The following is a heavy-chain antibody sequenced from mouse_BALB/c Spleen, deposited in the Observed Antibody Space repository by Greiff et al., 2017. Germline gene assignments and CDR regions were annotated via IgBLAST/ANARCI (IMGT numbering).Heavy chain of an antibody. CDR1: GYTFTSYW. V-gene: IGHV1S22*01. D-gene: IGHD2-3*01. Sequence: LQQPGSELVRPGASVKLSCKASGYTFTSYWMHWVKQRPGQGLEWIGNIYPGSGSTNYDEKFKSKATLTVDTSSSTAYMQLSSLTSEDSAVYYCTRGGNGYYSYFDYWGQGTTLTVSS. J-gene: IGHJ2*01. CDR3: TRGGNGYYSYFDY. CDR2: IYPGSGST.